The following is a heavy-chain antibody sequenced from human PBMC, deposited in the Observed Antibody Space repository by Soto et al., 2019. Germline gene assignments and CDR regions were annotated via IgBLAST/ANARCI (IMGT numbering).Heavy chain of an antibody. V-gene: IGHV3-15*07. Sequence: EVQLVESGGGLVKPGGSLRLSCAASGFTFSNAWINWVRQAPGKGLEWVGRIKSKTDGGTTDYAAPVKGRFTISRDDSKNTLYLQMNSLKTEDTAVYYCTTDRYYDSSGYSHDYWGQGTLVTVSS. CDR1: GFTFSNAW. J-gene: IGHJ4*02. CDR2: IKSKTDGGTT. CDR3: TTDRYYDSSGYSHDY. D-gene: IGHD3-22*01.